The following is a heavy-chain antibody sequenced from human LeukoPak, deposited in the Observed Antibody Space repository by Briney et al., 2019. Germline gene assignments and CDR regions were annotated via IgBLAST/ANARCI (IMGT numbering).Heavy chain of an antibody. V-gene: IGHV4-34*01. J-gene: IGHJ5*02. Sequence: PSETLSLTCAVYGGSFSGYYWSWIRQPPGKGLEWIGEINHSGSTNYNPSLKSRVTISVDTSKNQFSLKLSSVTAADTAVYYCARATGSSGYYYGLDPWGQGTLVTVSP. CDR1: GGSFSGYY. D-gene: IGHD3-22*01. CDR3: ARATGSSGYYYGLDP. CDR2: INHSGST.